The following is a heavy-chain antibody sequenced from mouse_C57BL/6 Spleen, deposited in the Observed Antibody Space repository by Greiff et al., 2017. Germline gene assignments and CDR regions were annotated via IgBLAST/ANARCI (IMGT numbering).Heavy chain of an antibody. CDR3: ARYGWGLDY. CDR1: GYTFNNSW. V-gene: IGHV1-53*01. J-gene: IGHJ2*01. CDR2: INPSNGGT. D-gene: IGHD1-2*01. Sequence: QVQLQQPGTELVKPGASVKLSCKASGYTFNNSWMHWIKQRPGQDLEWIGNINPSNGGTNYNEKFKSKATMTVDKSSSTAYMQLSSLTSEDSAVYYCARYGWGLDYWGQGTTLTVSS.